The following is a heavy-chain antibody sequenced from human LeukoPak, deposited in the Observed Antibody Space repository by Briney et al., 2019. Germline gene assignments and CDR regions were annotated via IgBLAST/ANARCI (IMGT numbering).Heavy chain of an antibody. CDR2: ISYDGSNK. V-gene: IGHV3-30*04. D-gene: IGHD2-21*02. Sequence: GGSLRLSCAASGFTFSSYAMHWVRQAPGKGLEWVAVISYDGSNKYYADSVRGRFTISRDNSKNTLYLQMNSLRAEDTAVYYCAREAMGDYYFDYWGQGTLVTVSS. J-gene: IGHJ4*02. CDR1: GFTFSSYA. CDR3: AREAMGDYYFDY.